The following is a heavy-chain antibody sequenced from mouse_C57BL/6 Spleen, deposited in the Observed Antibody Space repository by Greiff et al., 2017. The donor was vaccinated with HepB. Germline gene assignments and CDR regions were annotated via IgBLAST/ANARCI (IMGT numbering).Heavy chain of an antibody. CDR3: AREDTTVVVAYYFDY. D-gene: IGHD1-1*01. CDR1: GYTFTDYY. V-gene: IGHV1-26*01. CDR2: INPNNGGT. J-gene: IGHJ2*01. Sequence: EVQLQQSGPELVKPGASVKISCKASGYTFTDYYMNWVKQSHGKSLEWIGDINPNNGGTSYNQKFKGKATLTVDKSSSTAYMELRSLTSEDSAVYYCAREDTTVVVAYYFDYWGQGTTLTVSS.